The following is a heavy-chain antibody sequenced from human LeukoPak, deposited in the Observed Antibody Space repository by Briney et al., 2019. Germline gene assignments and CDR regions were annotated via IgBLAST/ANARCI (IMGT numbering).Heavy chain of an antibody. Sequence: SETLSLTCTVSGGSISSYYWSWIRQPPGKGLEWIGYIYYSGSTNYNPSLKSRVTISVDKSKNQFSLKLNSVTAADTAVYYCASGLRTGDWFDPWGQGTLVTVSS. J-gene: IGHJ5*02. CDR1: GGSISSYY. V-gene: IGHV4-59*12. D-gene: IGHD1-1*01. CDR3: ASGLRTGDWFDP. CDR2: IYYSGST.